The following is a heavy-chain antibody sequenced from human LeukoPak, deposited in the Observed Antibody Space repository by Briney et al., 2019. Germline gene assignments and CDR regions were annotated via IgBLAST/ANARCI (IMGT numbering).Heavy chain of an antibody. CDR2: MYRGGST. CDR1: GFTVSNNY. V-gene: IGHV3-66*01. D-gene: IGHD3-10*01. Sequence: GGSLRLSCAASGFTVSNNYMSWVRQAPGKGLEWVPVMYRGGSTYYADAVQGRFTMSRDNSKNTLYLQMKSLRAEDTAVYYCARDWGGVRGVTASDFWGQGTLVTVSS. J-gene: IGHJ4*02. CDR3: ARDWGGVRGVTASDF.